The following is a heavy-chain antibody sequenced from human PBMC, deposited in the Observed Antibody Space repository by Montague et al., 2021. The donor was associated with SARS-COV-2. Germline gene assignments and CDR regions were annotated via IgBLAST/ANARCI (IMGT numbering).Heavy chain of an antibody. CDR2: IYYSGSA. CDR1: GGSVSSGSYY. J-gene: IGHJ4*02. D-gene: IGHD3-10*01. Sequence: SETLSFTCSVSGGSVSSGSYYWSWIRQPPGKGLECIGYIYYSGSAYYNPYNPSLMSRATISIDTSKNQFSLNLNSVTAADTAVYYCAKGDMVRGIPYIDNWGQGNLVTVSS. CDR3: AKGDMVRGIPYIDN. V-gene: IGHV4-61*01.